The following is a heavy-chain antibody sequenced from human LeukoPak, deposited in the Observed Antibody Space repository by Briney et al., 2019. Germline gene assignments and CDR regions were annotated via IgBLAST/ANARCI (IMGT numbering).Heavy chain of an antibody. V-gene: IGHV4-59*06. D-gene: IGHD3-9*01. J-gene: IGHJ4*02. CDR3: AISDIFTTFDY. CDR1: GGSFSGYY. Sequence: PSETLSLTCAVYGGSFSGYYWSWIRQPPGKGLEWIGYIYYSGSTYYNPSLKSRVTISVDTSKNQFSLKLSSVTAADTAVYYCAISDIFTTFDYWGQGTLVTVSS. CDR2: IYYSGST.